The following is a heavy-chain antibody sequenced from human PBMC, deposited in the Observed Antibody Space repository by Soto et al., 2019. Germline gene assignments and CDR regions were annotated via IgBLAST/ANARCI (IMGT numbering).Heavy chain of an antibody. V-gene: IGHV1-69*13. CDR1: GGTFSSYA. CDR3: ARVFDGSFFYYFDY. CDR2: IIPIFGTA. D-gene: IGHD3-10*01. J-gene: IGHJ4*02. Sequence: GASVKVSCKASGGTFSSYAISWVRQAPGQGLEWMGGIIPIFGTANYAQKFQGRVTITADESTSTAYMELSSLRSEDAAVYYCARVFDGSFFYYFDYWGQGTLVTVSS.